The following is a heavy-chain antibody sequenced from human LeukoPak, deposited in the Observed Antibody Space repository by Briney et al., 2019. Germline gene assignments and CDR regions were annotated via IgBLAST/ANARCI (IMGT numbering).Heavy chain of an antibody. Sequence: SETLSLTCTVSGGSISSSSYYWGWIRQPPGKGLEWIGSIYYSGSTYYNPSLKSRVTISVDTPKNQFSLKLSSVTAADTAVYYCARVGRGSGSYYFDYWGQGTLVTVSS. V-gene: IGHV4-39*07. CDR1: GGSISSSSYY. CDR2: IYYSGST. CDR3: ARVGRGSGSYYFDY. D-gene: IGHD1-26*01. J-gene: IGHJ4*02.